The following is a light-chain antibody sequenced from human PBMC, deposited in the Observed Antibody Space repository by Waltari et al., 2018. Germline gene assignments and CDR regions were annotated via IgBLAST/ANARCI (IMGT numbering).Light chain of an antibody. Sequence: DIQMTQSPSSLSASVGDRVTITCRASQLISSFLNWYQHKPGKAPQLLIYAATILQSGVPTWFHGSATWTDFTLTISSLQPEDFATYYCQQTYSTLLTFGGGTRVEI. J-gene: IGKJ4*01. CDR1: QLISSF. V-gene: IGKV1-39*01. CDR2: AAT. CDR3: QQTYSTLLT.